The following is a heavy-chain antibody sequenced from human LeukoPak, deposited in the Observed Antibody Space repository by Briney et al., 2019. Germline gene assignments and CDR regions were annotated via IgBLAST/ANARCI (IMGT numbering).Heavy chain of an antibody. CDR2: IIWVGAST. CDR1: GFRFDDYS. J-gene: IGHJ6*03. Sequence: PGGSLRLSCAASGFRFDDYSMNWVRHVPGKGLEWVAGIIWVGASTGYRDSMKGRFTISRDNGKNSLYLQMNSLRVEDTAVYYCGRVHCSTNSCYDYYDYYMDVSGKGTTVTVSS. V-gene: IGHV3-20*04. D-gene: IGHD2-15*01. CDR3: GRVHCSTNSCYDYYDYYMDV.